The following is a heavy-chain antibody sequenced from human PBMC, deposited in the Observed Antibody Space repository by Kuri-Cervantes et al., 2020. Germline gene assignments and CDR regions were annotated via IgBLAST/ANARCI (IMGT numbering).Heavy chain of an antibody. J-gene: IGHJ5*02. CDR3: ARGRRVDTAMVPLFDP. CDR1: GFTFDDYA. CDR2: ISWNSGSI. D-gene: IGHD5-18*01. Sequence: SLKISCAASGFTFDDYAMHWVRQAPGKGLEWVSGISWNSGSIGYADSVKGRFTISRDNAKNSLYLQMNSLRAEDTAVYNCARGRRVDTAMVPLFDPWGQGTLVTVSS. V-gene: IGHV3-9*01.